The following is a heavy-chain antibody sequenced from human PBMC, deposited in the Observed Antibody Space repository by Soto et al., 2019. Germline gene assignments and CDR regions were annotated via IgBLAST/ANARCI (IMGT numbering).Heavy chain of an antibody. J-gene: IGHJ5*02. CDR2: IYHSAST. D-gene: IGHD1-1*01. V-gene: IGHV4-30-2*01. Sequence: PSETLSLTCAVSGGSISSGGYSWTWIRQPPGKGLEWIGYIYHSASTYYNPSLKSRVTISVDTSKNQFSLKLSSVTAADTAMYYCARLRNLRGTPFDPWGQGTLVTVSS. CDR1: GGSISSGGYS. CDR3: ARLRNLRGTPFDP.